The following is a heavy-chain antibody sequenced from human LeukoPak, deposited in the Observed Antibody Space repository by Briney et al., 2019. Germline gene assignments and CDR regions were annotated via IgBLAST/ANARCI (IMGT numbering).Heavy chain of an antibody. CDR1: GYTFTGYY. CDR2: INPNSGGT. J-gene: IGHJ5*02. CDR3: ATLSGPYYDILTGYPAPFDP. D-gene: IGHD3-9*01. Sequence: GASVKVSCKASGYTFTGYYMHWVRQAPGQGLEWMGWINPNSGGTNYAQKFQGRVTMTRDTSISTAYMELSRLRSDDTAVYYCATLSGPYYDILTGYPAPFDPWGQGTLVTVSS. V-gene: IGHV1-2*02.